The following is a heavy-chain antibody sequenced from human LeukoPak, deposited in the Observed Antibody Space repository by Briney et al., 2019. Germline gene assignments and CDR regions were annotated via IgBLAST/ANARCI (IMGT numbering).Heavy chain of an antibody. V-gene: IGHV4-59*01. Sequence: SETLSLTCAVYGGSSSGYYWSWIRQPPGKGLEWIGYIYYSGTTNYNPSLKSRVTISVDTSKNQFSLKLSSVTAADTAVYYCARFRWLQPFDYWGQGTLVTVSS. CDR1: GGSSSGYY. J-gene: IGHJ4*02. CDR3: ARFRWLQPFDY. CDR2: IYYSGTT. D-gene: IGHD5-24*01.